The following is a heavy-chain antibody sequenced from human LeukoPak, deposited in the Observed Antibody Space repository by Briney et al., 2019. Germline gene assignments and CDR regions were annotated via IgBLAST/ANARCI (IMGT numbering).Heavy chain of an antibody. CDR2: ISSRGSAI. CDR3: ARGTHISMVRGASDY. CDR1: GFTFSSYE. Sequence: PGGSLRLSCVASGFTFSSYEMNWVRQAPGKGLEWVSYISSRGSAIYYADSVKGRFTISRDNAKNSLYLQMSSLRVEDTAVYFCARGTHISMVRGASDYWGQGTLVTVSS. D-gene: IGHD3-10*01. J-gene: IGHJ4*02. V-gene: IGHV3-48*03.